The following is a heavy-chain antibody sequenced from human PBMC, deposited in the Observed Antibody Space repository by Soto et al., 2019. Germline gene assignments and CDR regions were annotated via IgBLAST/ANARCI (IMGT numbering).Heavy chain of an antibody. Sequence: SETLSLTCAVYGGSFSGYYWSSIRQPPGKGLEWIGEINHSGNTNYNPSLKSRVTISVDTSKNQFSLKLSSVTAADTAVYYCARRGGPTFDIWGQGTLVTVPS. CDR1: GGSFSGYY. J-gene: IGHJ4*02. CDR3: ARRGGPTFDI. V-gene: IGHV4-34*01. D-gene: IGHD3-16*01. CDR2: INHSGNT.